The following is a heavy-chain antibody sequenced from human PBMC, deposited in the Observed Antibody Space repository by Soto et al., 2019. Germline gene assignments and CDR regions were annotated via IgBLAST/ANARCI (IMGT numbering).Heavy chain of an antibody. J-gene: IGHJ4*02. D-gene: IGHD6-19*01. CDR2: IDSGSRFL. Sequence: GGSLRLSCAASGFRFNIYSMNWVRQTPGKGLEWVSSIDSGSRFLFYAGSVKGRFTVSRDNTKNSLYLQMNSLRAEDTAVYFCARALLSPTYSSGLYDSWGQGTLVTVSS. CDR3: ARALLSPTYSSGLYDS. CDR1: GFRFNIYS. V-gene: IGHV3-21*01.